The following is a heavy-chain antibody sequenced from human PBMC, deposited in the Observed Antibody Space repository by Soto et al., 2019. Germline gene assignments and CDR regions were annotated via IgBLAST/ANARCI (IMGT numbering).Heavy chain of an antibody. J-gene: IGHJ1*01. CDR3: ARVPRRTEASWYFQH. V-gene: IGHV1-18*01. CDR1: GYTFTSYG. Sequence: GASVKVSCKASGYTFTSYGISWVRQAPGQGLEWMGWISAYNGNTNYAQKLQGRVTMTTDTSTSTAYMELRSLRSDDTAVYYCARVPRRTEASWYFQHWGQGTLVTVSS. CDR2: ISAYNGNT.